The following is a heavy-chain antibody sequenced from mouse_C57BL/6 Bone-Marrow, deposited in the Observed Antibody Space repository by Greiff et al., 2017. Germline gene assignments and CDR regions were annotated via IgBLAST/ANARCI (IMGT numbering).Heavy chain of an antibody. Sequence: QVQLQQPGAELVKPGASVKLSCKASGYTFTSYWMHWVKQRPGQGLEWIGMIHPNSGSTNYNEKFKSKATLTVDKSSSTAYMQLSSLTSEDSAVYYCARYYDYGGTLDLAMDYWGQGTSVTVSS. J-gene: IGHJ4*01. D-gene: IGHD2-4*01. V-gene: IGHV1-64*01. CDR2: IHPNSGST. CDR3: ARYYDYGGTLDLAMDY. CDR1: GYTFTSYW.